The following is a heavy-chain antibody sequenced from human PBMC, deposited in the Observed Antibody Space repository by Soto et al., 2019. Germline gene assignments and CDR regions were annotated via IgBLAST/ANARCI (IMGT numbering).Heavy chain of an antibody. CDR1: GGTCVGLA. J-gene: IGHJ4*02. D-gene: IGHD6-19*01. CDR2: ISGSGGST. Sequence: ASGGTCVGLAVRWIRPTPGKGLEWVSAISGSGGSTYYADSVKGRFTISRDNSKNTLYLQMNSLRAEDTAVYYCAKGGSSGWTLIDYWGQGTLVTVSS. CDR3: AKGGSSGWTLIDY. V-gene: IGHV3-23*01.